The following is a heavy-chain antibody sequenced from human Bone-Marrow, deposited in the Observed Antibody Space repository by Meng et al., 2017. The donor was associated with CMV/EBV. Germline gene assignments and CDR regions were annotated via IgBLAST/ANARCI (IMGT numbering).Heavy chain of an antibody. D-gene: IGHD3-3*01. CDR3: AKNGPQILEWFRDYFDY. Sequence: GESLKISCAASGFIFNKYAVAWVRQAPGKGLEWVSSISGSEGSIYYADSAKGRFTISRDNSKKTLYLQMNSLRAEDTAMYYCAKNGPQILEWFRDYFDYWGQGTLVTVSS. V-gene: IGHV3-23*01. CDR2: ISGSEGSI. J-gene: IGHJ4*02. CDR1: GFIFNKYA.